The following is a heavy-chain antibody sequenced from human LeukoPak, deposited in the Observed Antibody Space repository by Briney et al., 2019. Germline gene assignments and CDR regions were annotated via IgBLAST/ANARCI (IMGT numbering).Heavy chain of an antibody. CDR1: GLTFSDYY. Sequence: GGSLRLSCAASGLTFSDYYMSWIRQAPGKGLEWVSYISSSGSTIYYADSVKGRFTISRDNAKNSLYLQMNSLRAEDTAVYYCARAPPDYYDSSGYYYFFDYWGQGTLVTVSS. V-gene: IGHV3-11*04. J-gene: IGHJ4*02. D-gene: IGHD3-22*01. CDR2: ISSSGSTI. CDR3: ARAPPDYYDSSGYYYFFDY.